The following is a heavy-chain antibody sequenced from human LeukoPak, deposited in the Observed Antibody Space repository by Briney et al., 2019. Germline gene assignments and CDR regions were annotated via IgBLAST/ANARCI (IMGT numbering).Heavy chain of an antibody. J-gene: IGHJ6*02. CDR1: GYTFTGYY. V-gene: IGHV1-2*04. CDR3: AATLTVTTGTTYYGMDV. D-gene: IGHD4-17*01. CDR2: INPNSGGT. Sequence: ASVTVSCTASGYTFTGYYMHWVRQAPGQGLEWMGWINPNSGGTNYAQKFQGWVTMTRDTSISTAYMELSRLRSDDTAVYYCAATLTVTTGTTYYGMDVWGQGTTVTVSS.